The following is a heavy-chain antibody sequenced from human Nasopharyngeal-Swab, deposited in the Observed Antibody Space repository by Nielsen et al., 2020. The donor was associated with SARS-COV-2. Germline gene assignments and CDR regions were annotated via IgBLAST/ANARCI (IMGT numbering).Heavy chain of an antibody. J-gene: IGHJ4*02. CDR3: AKDYIRRGSN. CDR1: GFTFSSYA. D-gene: IGHD2-15*01. CDR2: ISGGTGGT. Sequence: GGSLRLSCAASGFTFSSYAMGWVRQAPGKGLEWVSAISGGTGGTFYADSVKGRFTISRDNSKNTLFLQMNSLRAEDTAVYYCAKDYIRRGSNWGQGTLVTVSS. V-gene: IGHV3-23*01.